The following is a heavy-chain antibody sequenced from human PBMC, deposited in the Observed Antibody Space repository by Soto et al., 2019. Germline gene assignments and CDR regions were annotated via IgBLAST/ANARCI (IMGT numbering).Heavy chain of an antibody. J-gene: IGHJ4*02. V-gene: IGHV1-69*01. CDR3: ARDGGRHSGGIDY. D-gene: IGHD1-26*01. CDR2: IIPIFGTA. Sequence: QVQLVQSGAEVKKPGSSVKVSCKASGGTFSSYSINWVRQAPGQGLEWMGEIIPIFGTANYAQKIQGRVTTTADESTSTAYMELSSLRSEYTAVYYCARDGGRHSGGIDYWGQGTLVTVSS. CDR1: GGTFSSYS.